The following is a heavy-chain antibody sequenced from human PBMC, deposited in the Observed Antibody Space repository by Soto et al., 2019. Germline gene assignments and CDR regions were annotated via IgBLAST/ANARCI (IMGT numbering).Heavy chain of an antibody. CDR2: IIPVFDIA. CDR1: GGSFGSSA. J-gene: IGHJ3*01. D-gene: IGHD3-16*01. Sequence: QVQLVQSGADVKKPGSSVKVSCKTSGGSFGSSAISWVRQAPAQGLEWMGEIIPVFDIANYAQNFQDRLTVTAEESTSPVLMQLSSLRSDDTAVYFCARLRRDWGDAFELWGQGTFVTVYS. CDR3: ARLRRDWGDAFEL. V-gene: IGHV1-69*01.